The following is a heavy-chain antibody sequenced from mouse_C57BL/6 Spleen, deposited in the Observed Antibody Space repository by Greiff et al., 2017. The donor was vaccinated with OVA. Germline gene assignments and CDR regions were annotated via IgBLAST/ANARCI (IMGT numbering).Heavy chain of an antibody. CDR2: IDPSDSYT. CDR1: GYTFTSYW. V-gene: IGHV1-69*01. CDR3: ARGTGGYFDV. Sequence: QVQLQQPGAELVMPGASVKLSCKASGYTFTSYWMHWVKQRPGQGLEWIGEIDPSDSYTNYNQKFKGKSTLTVDKSSSTAYMQLSSLTSEDSAVYYCARGTGGYFDVWGTGTTVTVSS. J-gene: IGHJ1*03. D-gene: IGHD3-3*01.